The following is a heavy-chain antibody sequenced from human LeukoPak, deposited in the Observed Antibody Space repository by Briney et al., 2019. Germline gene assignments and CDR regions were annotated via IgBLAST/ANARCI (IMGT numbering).Heavy chain of an antibody. V-gene: IGHV3-49*04. CDR2: IRSKAYGGTT. Sequence: GGSLRLSCTASGFTFGDYAMSWVRQAPGKGLEWVGFIRSKAYGGTTEYAASVKGRFTISRDDSKSIAYLQMNSLKTEDTAVYYCTSEMATIAGDYYYMDVWGKGTTVTVSS. J-gene: IGHJ6*03. CDR3: TSEMATIAGDYYYMDV. CDR1: GFTFGDYA. D-gene: IGHD5-24*01.